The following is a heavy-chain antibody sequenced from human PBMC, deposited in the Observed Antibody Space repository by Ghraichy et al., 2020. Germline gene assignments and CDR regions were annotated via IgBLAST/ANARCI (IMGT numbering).Heavy chain of an antibody. D-gene: IGHD4-11*01. J-gene: IGHJ4*02. CDR3: AALPRSTVTMWLGVV. Sequence: SETLSLTCAVSGGSISSSNWWSWVRQPPGKGLEWIGEIYHSGSTNYNPSLKSRVTISVDKSKNQFSLKLSSVTAADTAVYYCAALPRSTVTMWLGVVWGQGTLVTVSS. V-gene: IGHV4-4*02. CDR1: GGSISSSNW. CDR2: IYHSGST.